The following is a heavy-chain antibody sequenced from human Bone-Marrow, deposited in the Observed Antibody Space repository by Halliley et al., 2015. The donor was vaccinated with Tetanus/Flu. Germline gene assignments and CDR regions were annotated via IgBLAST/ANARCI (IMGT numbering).Heavy chain of an antibody. D-gene: IGHD3-10*01. V-gene: IGHV4-31*03. Sequence: TLSLTCTVTVSRGSISSGGHYWNWIRQLPGKGLQWIGHIYYRGSTYYNPSLKSRVTMSVDTSKNQLSLKLSSVTAADTAVYYCARGLYYYGSGSYFDFWGQGVLVTVSS. CDR3: ARGLYYYGSGSYFDF. J-gene: IGHJ4*02. CDR1: VSRGSISSGGHY. CDR2: IYYRGST.